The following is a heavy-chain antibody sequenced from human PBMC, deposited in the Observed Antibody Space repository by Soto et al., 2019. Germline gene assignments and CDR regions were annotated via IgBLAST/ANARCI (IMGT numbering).Heavy chain of an antibody. D-gene: IGHD5-12*01. CDR2: INAGNGDT. CDR3: ARLVGGYTFEY. J-gene: IGHJ4*02. V-gene: IGHV1-3*01. CDR1: GYIFTSHA. Sequence: SVKVSCKASGYIFTSHAMHWVRQAPGQRLEWMGWINAGNGDTRYSQKFQGRVTITRDTSASTAYMELSSLRSEDTAVYYCARLVGGYTFEYWGKGTLVTVSS.